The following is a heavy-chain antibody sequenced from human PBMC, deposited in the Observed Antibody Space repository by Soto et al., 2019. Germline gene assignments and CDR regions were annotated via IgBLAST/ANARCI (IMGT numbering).Heavy chain of an antibody. D-gene: IGHD1-26*01. CDR1: GFTVSSNY. CDR3: AKDDPGMSPGLDY. V-gene: IGHV3-53*01. Sequence: GGSLRLSCAASGFTVSSNYMSWVRQAPGKGLEWVSVIYSGGSTYYADSVKGRFTISRDNSKNTLYLQMNSLRAEDTAVYYCAKDDPGMSPGLDYWGQGTLVTVSS. CDR2: IYSGGST. J-gene: IGHJ4*02.